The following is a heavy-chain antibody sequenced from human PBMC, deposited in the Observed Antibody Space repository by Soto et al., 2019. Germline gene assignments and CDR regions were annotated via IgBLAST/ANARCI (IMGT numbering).Heavy chain of an antibody. V-gene: IGHV3-23*01. CDR1: GFTFRNYA. CDR2: LSSSGDDA. J-gene: IGHJ4*02. D-gene: IGHD3-22*01. Sequence: EVQLLESGGGLEQPGGSLRLSCIASGFTFRNYAISWVRQAPGKGLEWVSALSSSGDDAFYADSVKGRFTISRDNSRNMVSLQMNRLRDEDTAVYYCAKLEVDSVVDAYFDHWGQGTRVTVSS. CDR3: AKLEVDSVVDAYFDH.